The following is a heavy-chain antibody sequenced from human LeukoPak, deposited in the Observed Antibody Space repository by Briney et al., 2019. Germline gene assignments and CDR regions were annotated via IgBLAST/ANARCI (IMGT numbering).Heavy chain of an antibody. CDR2: IIPIFGTA. V-gene: IGHV1-69*01. CDR3: ARAAKYSGSYLGNYFDY. CDR1: GGTFISYA. Sequence: VASVKVSCKASGGTFISYAISWVRQAPGQGLEWMGGIIPIFGTANYAQKFQGRVTITADESTSTAYMELSSLRSEDTAVYYCARAAKYSGSYLGNYFDYWGQGTLVTVSS. D-gene: IGHD1-26*01. J-gene: IGHJ4*02.